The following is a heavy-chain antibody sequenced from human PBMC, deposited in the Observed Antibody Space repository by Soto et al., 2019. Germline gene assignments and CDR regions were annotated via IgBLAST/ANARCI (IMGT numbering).Heavy chain of an antibody. V-gene: IGHV3-30-3*01. J-gene: IGHJ5*01. Sequence: PGGSLRLSCAASGFTFSSYAMHWVRQAPGKGLEWVAVISYDGSNKYYADSVKGRFTISRDNSKNTLYLQMNSLRAEDTAVYYCARDLGGQWLARGGFDSWGQGTLVTVSS. D-gene: IGHD6-19*01. CDR1: GFTFSSYA. CDR3: ARDLGGQWLARGGFDS. CDR2: ISYDGSNK.